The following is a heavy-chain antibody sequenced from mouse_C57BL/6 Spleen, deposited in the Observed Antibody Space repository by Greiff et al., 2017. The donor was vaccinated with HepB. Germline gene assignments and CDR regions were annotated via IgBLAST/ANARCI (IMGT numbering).Heavy chain of an antibody. CDR1: GYTFTSYW. D-gene: IGHD2-3*01. V-gene: IGHV1-69*01. Sequence: QVQLQQPGAELVMPGASVKLSCKASGYTFTSYWMHWVKQRPGQGLEWIGEIDPSDSYTNYNQKFKGKSTLTVDKSSSTTYMQLSSLTSEDSAVYYCAIWGLYDAYAMDYWGQGTSVTVSS. CDR3: AIWGLYDAYAMDY. CDR2: IDPSDSYT. J-gene: IGHJ4*01.